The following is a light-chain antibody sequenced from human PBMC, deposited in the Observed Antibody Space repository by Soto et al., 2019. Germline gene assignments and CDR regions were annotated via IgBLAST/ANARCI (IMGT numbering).Light chain of an antibody. CDR1: SSDVGSYNL. Sequence: QSALTQPASVSGSPGQSITISCTGTSSDVGSYNLVSWYQQHPGKAPKLMIYEVSKRPSGVSNRFSGSKSGNTASLTISGLQAEDEADYYCCSYAGSITWVFGGGTRSPS. CDR2: EVS. J-gene: IGLJ3*02. V-gene: IGLV2-23*02. CDR3: CSYAGSITWV.